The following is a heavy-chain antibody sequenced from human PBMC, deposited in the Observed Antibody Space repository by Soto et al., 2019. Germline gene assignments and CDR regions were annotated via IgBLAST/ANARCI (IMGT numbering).Heavy chain of an antibody. CDR3: AKLGCPHNDFNRFDY. Sequence: PGGSLRLSCAASGFTFTAFGMHWVRQTPGKGLEWVAGLSYNGNKKYYGDSVKVRFTISRDNSKKIVYLEMNSRREEDSAVYFCAKLGCPHNDFNRFDYWGKGTWVSVSS. CDR1: GFTFTAFG. J-gene: IGHJ4*02. D-gene: IGHD1-1*01. CDR2: LSYNGNKK. V-gene: IGHV3-30*18.